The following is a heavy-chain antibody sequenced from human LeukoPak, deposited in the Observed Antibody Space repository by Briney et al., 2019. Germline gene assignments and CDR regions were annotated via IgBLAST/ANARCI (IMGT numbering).Heavy chain of an antibody. Sequence: SETLSLTCTVSGGSISSSSYYWGWIRQPPGKGLEWIGSIYYSGSTYYNPSLKSRVTISVDTSKNQFSLKLSSVTAADTAVYYCARHWRQWPHFDYWGQGTLVTVSS. J-gene: IGHJ4*02. CDR2: IYYSGST. D-gene: IGHD6-19*01. CDR1: GGSISSSSYY. V-gene: IGHV4-39*01. CDR3: ARHWRQWPHFDY.